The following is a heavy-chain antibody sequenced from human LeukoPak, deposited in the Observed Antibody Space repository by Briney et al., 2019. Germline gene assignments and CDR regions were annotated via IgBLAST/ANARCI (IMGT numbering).Heavy chain of an antibody. CDR1: GGTFTSYE. CDR2: IIPMFGTA. CDR3: ASGTTDIVVVPATLRNYYFDY. J-gene: IGHJ4*02. D-gene: IGHD2-2*01. V-gene: IGHV1-69*05. Sequence: SVKVSCKASGGTFTSYEISWVRQAPGQGLEWMGGIIPMFGTAKYAQKFQGRVTITTDKSTSTAYMQLSSLRSEDTAVYYCASGTTDIVVVPATLRNYYFDYWGQGTLVTVSS.